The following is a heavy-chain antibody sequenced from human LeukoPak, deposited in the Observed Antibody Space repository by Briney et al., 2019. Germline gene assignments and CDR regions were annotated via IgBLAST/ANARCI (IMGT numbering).Heavy chain of an antibody. D-gene: IGHD4-17*01. CDR3: ASPAVYGDYGHY. Sequence: GGSLRLSCAASGFTVSSNYMSWVRQAPGKGLEWVSVIYSGGSTYYADSVKGRFTISRDNAKNSLYLQMNSLRAEDTAVYYCASPAVYGDYGHYWGQGTLVTVSS. CDR2: IYSGGST. V-gene: IGHV3-66*01. J-gene: IGHJ4*02. CDR1: GFTVSSNY.